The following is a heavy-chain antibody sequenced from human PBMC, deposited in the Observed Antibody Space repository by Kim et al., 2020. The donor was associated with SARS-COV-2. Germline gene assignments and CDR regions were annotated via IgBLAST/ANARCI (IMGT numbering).Heavy chain of an antibody. CDR1: GFTFTSSA. Sequence: SVKVSCKASGFTFTSSAVQWVRQARGQRLEWIGWIVVGSGNTNYAQKFQERFTITRDMSTSTAYMELSSLRSEDTAVYYCAAGPTPHDAFDIWGQGTMVTVSS. CDR2: IVVGSGNT. CDR3: AAGPTPHDAFDI. J-gene: IGHJ3*02. V-gene: IGHV1-58*01.